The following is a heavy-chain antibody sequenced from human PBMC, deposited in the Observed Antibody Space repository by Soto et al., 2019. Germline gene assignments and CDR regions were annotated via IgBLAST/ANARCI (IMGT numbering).Heavy chain of an antibody. CDR3: TTDGDSTTPYYYYYYGMDV. D-gene: IGHD2-21*01. J-gene: IGHJ6*02. CDR1: GFTFSNAW. CDR2: IKSKTDGGTT. V-gene: IGHV3-15*07. Sequence: GGSLRLSCAASGFTFSNAWMNWVRQAPGKGLEWVGRIKSKTDGGTTDYAAPVKGRFTISRDDSKNTLYLQMNSLKTEDTAVYHCTTDGDSTTPYYYYYYGMDVWGQGTTVTVSS.